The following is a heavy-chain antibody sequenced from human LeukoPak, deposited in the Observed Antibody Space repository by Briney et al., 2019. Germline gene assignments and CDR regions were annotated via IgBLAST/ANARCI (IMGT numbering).Heavy chain of an antibody. Sequence: GESLKISCKASGYSFTSYWIGWVRQMPGKGLEWMGIIDPSDSETRYTPSFQGQVTFSVDKSLTTAYLQWNSPKASDTAMYYCARQTAMGRSGDYWGQGTLVTVSS. V-gene: IGHV5-51*01. CDR1: GYSFTSYW. D-gene: IGHD5-18*01. CDR3: ARQTAMGRSGDY. CDR2: IDPSDSET. J-gene: IGHJ4*02.